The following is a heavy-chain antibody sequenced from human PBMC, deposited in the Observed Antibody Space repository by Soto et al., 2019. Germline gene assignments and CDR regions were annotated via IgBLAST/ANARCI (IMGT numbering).Heavy chain of an antibody. V-gene: IGHV3-11*01. CDR1: GFTFSDYY. D-gene: IGHD3-10*01. CDR3: AREVYYGSGSSWFDP. CDR2: ISGSGSSI. J-gene: IGHJ5*02. Sequence: LRLSCAASGFTFSDYYMNWIRQAPGKGLEWVSYISGSGSSIYVDSVKGRFTISRDNAKNSLYLQMNNLRAEDTAVYYCAREVYYGSGSSWFDPWGQGTLVTVSS.